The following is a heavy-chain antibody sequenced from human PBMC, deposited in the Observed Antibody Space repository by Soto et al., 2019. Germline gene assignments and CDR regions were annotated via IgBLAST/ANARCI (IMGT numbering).Heavy chain of an antibody. J-gene: IGHJ6*02. CDR3: VRENYYYGMDV. CDR2: ISWNSGSI. V-gene: IGHV3-9*01. Sequence: PGGSLRLSCAGTGFTFDDYAMHWVRQGPGEGLEWVSGISWNSGSIGYADSVKGRFTISRDNAKNSLYLQMNSLRVEDTAMYYCVRENYYYGMDVWGQGTAVTAP. CDR1: GFTFDDYA.